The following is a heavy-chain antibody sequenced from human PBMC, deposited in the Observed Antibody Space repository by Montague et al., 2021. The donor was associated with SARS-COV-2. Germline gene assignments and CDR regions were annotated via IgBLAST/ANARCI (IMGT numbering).Heavy chain of an antibody. CDR2: INHSGST. J-gene: IGHJ6*03. D-gene: IGHD3-22*01. CDR3: ARGRIEVSMIVVVMTGDSYCMDV. CDR1: GGSFSGHY. Sequence: SETLSLTCGVYGGSFSGHYWSWIRQPPGKGLEGIGEINHSGSTNYNPSLKSRVTISVDTSKNQFYMKLRSVTAADTAVYYCARGRIEVSMIVVVMTGDSYCMDVWGKGTTVTVSS. V-gene: IGHV4-34*01.